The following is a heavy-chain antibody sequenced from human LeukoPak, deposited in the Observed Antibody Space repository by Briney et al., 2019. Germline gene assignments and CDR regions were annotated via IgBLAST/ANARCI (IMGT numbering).Heavy chain of an antibody. V-gene: IGHV4-4*08. Sequence: PSETLSLTCTVSGGSISSYYWSWIRQPPGKGLEWIGYINTSGITNYNPSLKSRVTISVDTSKNQFSLKLTSVTAADTAVYYCARRLDDWGQGTLVTVSS. J-gene: IGHJ4*02. CDR1: GGSISSYY. CDR2: INTSGIT. CDR3: ARRLDD.